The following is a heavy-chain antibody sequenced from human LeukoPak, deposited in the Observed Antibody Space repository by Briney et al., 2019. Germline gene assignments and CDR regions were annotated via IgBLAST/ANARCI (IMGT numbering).Heavy chain of an antibody. J-gene: IGHJ4*02. Sequence: TGGSLRLSCAASGFTFSSYSMNWVRQAPGKGLEWVSYISSSSSTIYYADSVKGRFTISRDNAKNSLYLQMNSLRAEDTAVYYCARDEYSSSWPFDYWSQGTLVTVSS. D-gene: IGHD6-13*01. CDR3: ARDEYSSSWPFDY. CDR2: ISSSSSTI. V-gene: IGHV3-48*01. CDR1: GFTFSSYS.